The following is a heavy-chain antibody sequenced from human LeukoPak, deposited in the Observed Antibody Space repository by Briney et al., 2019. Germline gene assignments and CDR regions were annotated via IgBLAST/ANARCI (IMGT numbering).Heavy chain of an antibody. Sequence: ASVKVSCKASGYTFSSYYIHWVRQAPGQGLEWMGIFNPAGGSTTYAQKFQGSRLTLTRDTSTSTVYMELSSLRSEDTAVYYCARGRGVHDSHTYDYFDYWGQGSLVTVSS. CDR2: FNPAGGST. CDR3: ARGRGVHDSHTYDYFDY. J-gene: IGHJ4*02. V-gene: IGHV1-46*01. D-gene: IGHD3-22*01. CDR1: GYTFSSYY.